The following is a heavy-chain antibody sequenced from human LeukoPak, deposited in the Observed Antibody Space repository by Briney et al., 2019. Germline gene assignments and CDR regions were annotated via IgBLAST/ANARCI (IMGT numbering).Heavy chain of an antibody. CDR3: SLGDCSTARCPRGYFYYYMDV. D-gene: IGHD2-2*01. CDR1: GDTFSNYA. CDR2: IIPIFGAT. J-gene: IGHJ6*03. V-gene: IGHV1-69*05. Sequence: ASVKVSCKASGDTFSNYAFSWVRQAPGQGLEWMGGIIPIFGATDYAQKFQGRVTSTTDESTSSPYTELSSLRSEDTAVYFSSLGDCSTARCPRGYFYYYMDVWGKGTTVTVSS.